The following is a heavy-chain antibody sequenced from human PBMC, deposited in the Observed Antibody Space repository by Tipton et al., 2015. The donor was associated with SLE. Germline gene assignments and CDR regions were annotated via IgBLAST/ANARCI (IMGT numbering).Heavy chain of an antibody. V-gene: IGHV4-59*12. Sequence: LRLSCTVSGGSISSYYWSWIRQPPGKGLEWIGYIYYSGSTNYNPSPKSRVTISVDTSKNQVSLKLASVTAADTAVYYCARTSLGSVVPAAIRVYNWFDPWGQGSLVTVSS. D-gene: IGHD2-2*01. CDR2: IYYSGST. J-gene: IGHJ5*02. CDR3: ARTSLGSVVPAAIRVYNWFDP. CDR1: GGSISSYY.